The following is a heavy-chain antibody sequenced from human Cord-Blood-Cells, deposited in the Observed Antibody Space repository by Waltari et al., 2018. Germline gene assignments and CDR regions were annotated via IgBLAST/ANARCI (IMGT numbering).Heavy chain of an antibody. CDR1: GGSISRGDYS. Sequence: QVQLQESGPGLVKPSQTLSLTCTVSGGSISRGDYSWSWLRQPPGKGLEWIGYIYYSGSTYYNPSLKSRVTISVDTSKNQFSLKLSSVTAADTAVYYCARDKPYSSSSRYGMDVWGQGTTVTVSS. J-gene: IGHJ6*02. V-gene: IGHV4-30-4*08. CDR2: IYYSGST. D-gene: IGHD6-6*01. CDR3: ARDKPYSSSSRYGMDV.